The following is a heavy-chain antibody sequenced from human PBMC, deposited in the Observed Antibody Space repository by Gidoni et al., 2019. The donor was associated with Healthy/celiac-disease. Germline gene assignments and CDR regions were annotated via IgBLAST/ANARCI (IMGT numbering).Heavy chain of an antibody. V-gene: IGHV1-8*01. J-gene: IGHJ4*02. CDR2: MNPNSGNT. Sequence: QVQLVQSGDEMKNPGASVKVSCKASGYTFTSYDIHWVRQATGQGLEWMGWMNPNSGNTGYAQKFQGRVTMTRNTSISTAYMELSSLRSEDTAVYYCARGGGITGTTVRHYWGQGTLVTVSS. D-gene: IGHD1-7*01. CDR1: GYTFTSYD. CDR3: ARGGGITGTTVRHY.